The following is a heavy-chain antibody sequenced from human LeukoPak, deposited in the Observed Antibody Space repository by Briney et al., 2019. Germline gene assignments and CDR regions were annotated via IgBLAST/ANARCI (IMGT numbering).Heavy chain of an antibody. CDR3: ARDYGSGSYYLYYYYYYYYMDV. D-gene: IGHD3-10*01. Sequence: ASVKVSCKASGYTFTSYDINWVRQATGQGLEWMGWMNPNSGGTNYAQKFQGRVTMTRDTSISTAYMELSRLRSDDTAVYYCARDYGSGSYYLYYYYYYYYMDVWGKGTTVTISS. CDR2: MNPNSGGT. CDR1: GYTFTSYD. J-gene: IGHJ6*03. V-gene: IGHV1-2*02.